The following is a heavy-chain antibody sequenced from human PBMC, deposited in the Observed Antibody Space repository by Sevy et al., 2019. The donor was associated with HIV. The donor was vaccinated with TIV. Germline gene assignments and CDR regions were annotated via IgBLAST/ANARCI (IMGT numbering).Heavy chain of an antibody. CDR2: INSDGSST. V-gene: IGHV3-74*03. CDR1: GFTFDSYW. J-gene: IGHJ5*02. D-gene: IGHD2-21*02. Sequence: GGSLRLSCVASGFTFDSYWMHWVRQDPGKGLVWVSCINSDGSSTKYADFVKGRFTISRDNAKNILYLEMNSLRGEDTALYYCARRFGDYIVGFDPWGQGTRVTVSS. CDR3: ARRFGDYIVGFDP.